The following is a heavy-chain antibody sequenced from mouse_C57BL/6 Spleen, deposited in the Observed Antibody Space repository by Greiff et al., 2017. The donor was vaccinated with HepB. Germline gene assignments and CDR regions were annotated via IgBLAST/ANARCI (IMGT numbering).Heavy chain of an antibody. D-gene: IGHD2-3*01. V-gene: IGHV1-59*01. CDR1: GYTFTSYW. CDR2: IDPSDSYT. J-gene: IGHJ1*03. CDR3: AREGAIYDGYTYWYFDV. Sequence: QVQLQQSGAELVRPGTSVKLSCKASGYTFTSYWMHWVKQRPGQGLEWIGVIDPSDSYTNYNQKFKGKATLTVDTSSSTAYMQLSSLTSEDSAVYYCAREGAIYDGYTYWYFDVWGTGTTVTVSS.